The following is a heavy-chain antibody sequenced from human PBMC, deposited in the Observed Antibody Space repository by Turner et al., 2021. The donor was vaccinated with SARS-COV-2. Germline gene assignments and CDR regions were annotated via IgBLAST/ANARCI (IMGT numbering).Heavy chain of an antibody. CDR2: IWYDGSNK. Sequence: HVQLVESGGGVVQPGRSLSLTCAASGFTFSTYAMHWVRQAPGKGLEWVAVIWYDGSNKFYVDSVKGRFTISRDNSKNTLYLQMNSLRAEDTAVYYCARDYSSSSYLVSWFDPWGQGTLVTVSS. J-gene: IGHJ5*02. CDR1: GFTFSTYA. CDR3: ARDYSSSSYLVSWFDP. V-gene: IGHV3-33*01. D-gene: IGHD6-6*01.